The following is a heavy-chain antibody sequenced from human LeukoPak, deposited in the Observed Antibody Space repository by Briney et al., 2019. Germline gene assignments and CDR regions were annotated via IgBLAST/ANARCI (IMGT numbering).Heavy chain of an antibody. D-gene: IGHD6-19*01. CDR1: GFTFDDYA. CDR2: ISGDGGST. V-gene: IGHV3-43*02. Sequence: GGSLRLSCAASGFTFDDYAMHWVRQAPGKGLEWVSLISGDGGSTYYADSVKGRFTISRDNSKNSLYLQMNSLRTEDTALYYRAKDMGRYSSGWYEFDYRGQGTLVTVSS. J-gene: IGHJ4*02. CDR3: AKDMGRYSSGWYEFDY.